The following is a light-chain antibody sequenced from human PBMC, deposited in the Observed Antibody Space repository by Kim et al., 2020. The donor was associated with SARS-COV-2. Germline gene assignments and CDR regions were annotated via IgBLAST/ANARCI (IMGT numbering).Light chain of an antibody. CDR2: STT. Sequence: GETVIFTCASSTGVVTSEYFQKWCQQKPGQAPRALIYSTTNNYSGTHARFSGYLLGDKAALTVAGVQAEDEADYYCLFYDGVAKLVFGGGTKLTVL. CDR1: TGVVTSEYF. J-gene: IGLJ2*01. CDR3: LFYDGVAKLV. V-gene: IGLV7-43*01.